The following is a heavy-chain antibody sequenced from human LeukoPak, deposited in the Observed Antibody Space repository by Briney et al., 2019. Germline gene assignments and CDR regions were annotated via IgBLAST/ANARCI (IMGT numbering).Heavy chain of an antibody. Sequence: SETLSLTCTVSGGSISSGSYYWRWIRQPAGKGLEWIGRIYTSGSTNYNPSLKSRVTISVDTSKNQFSLKLSSVTAADTAVYYCARSPMPHYYDSSGYLDWGQGTLVTVSS. CDR2: IYTSGST. D-gene: IGHD3-22*01. V-gene: IGHV4-61*02. CDR1: GGSISSGSYY. J-gene: IGHJ4*02. CDR3: ARSPMPHYYDSSGYLD.